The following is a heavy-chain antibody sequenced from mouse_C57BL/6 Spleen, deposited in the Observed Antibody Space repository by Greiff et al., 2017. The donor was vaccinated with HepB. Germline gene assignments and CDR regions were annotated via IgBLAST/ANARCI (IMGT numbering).Heavy chain of an antibody. D-gene: IGHD1-1*01. J-gene: IGHJ2*01. Sequence: VQLQQSGPELVKPGASVKISCKASGYAFSSSWMNWVKQRPGKGLEWIGRIYPGDGDTNYNGQFKGKATLTADKSSSTAYMQLSSLTSEDSAVYFCARGGNYYGSSYVDYWGQGTTLTVSS. V-gene: IGHV1-82*01. CDR3: ARGGNYYGSSYVDY. CDR1: GYAFSSSW. CDR2: IYPGDGDT.